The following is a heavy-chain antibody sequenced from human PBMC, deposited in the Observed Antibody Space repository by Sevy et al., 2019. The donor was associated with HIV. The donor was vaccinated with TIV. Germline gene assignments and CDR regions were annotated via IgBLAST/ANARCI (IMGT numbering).Heavy chain of an antibody. Sequence: GGSLRLSCTASGFTFRDYAMSWFRQAPGKGLEWVGFIRSKAYSGTTEYAASVKGRFTISRDDSKSIAYLQMNSLKTEDTAVYYCTRGMKARPRDWHPYDYWGQGTLVTVSS. CDR1: GFTFRDYA. CDR2: IRSKAYSGTT. D-gene: IGHD3-9*01. J-gene: IGHJ4*02. CDR3: TRGMKARPRDWHPYDY. V-gene: IGHV3-49*03.